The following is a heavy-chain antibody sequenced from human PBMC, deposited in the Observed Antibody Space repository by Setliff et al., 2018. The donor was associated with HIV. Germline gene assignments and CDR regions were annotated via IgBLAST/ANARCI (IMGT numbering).Heavy chain of an antibody. CDR2: ISGRGGST. CDR1: GFTFSSFA. D-gene: IGHD5-12*01. Sequence: HPGGSLRLSCAASGFTFSSFAMTWVRQAPGKGLEWVSAISGRGGSTYYADSVKGRFTISRDNSKNTLYLQMNSLRAEDTAVYYCAKDSGYEGDHYFDYWGQGTLVTVSS. V-gene: IGHV3-23*01. J-gene: IGHJ4*02. CDR3: AKDSGYEGDHYFDY.